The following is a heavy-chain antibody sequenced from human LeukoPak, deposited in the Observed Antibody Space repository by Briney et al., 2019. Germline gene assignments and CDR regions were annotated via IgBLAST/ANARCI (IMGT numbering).Heavy chain of an antibody. Sequence: ASVKVSCKASGYAFTGYYMHWVRQAPGQGLEWMGMIYPRDGSTSYAQKFQGRVTVTRDTSTSTVHMELSGLRSEDTAVYYCARDQEGFDYWGQGTLVTVSS. J-gene: IGHJ4*02. CDR3: ARDQEGFDY. CDR1: GYAFTGYY. V-gene: IGHV1-46*01. CDR2: IYPRDGST.